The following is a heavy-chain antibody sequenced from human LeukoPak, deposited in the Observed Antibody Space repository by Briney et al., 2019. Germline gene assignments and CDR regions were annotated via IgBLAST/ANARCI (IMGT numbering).Heavy chain of an antibody. CDR2: ISSSSSYI. Sequence: GSLRLSCAASGFTFSSYSMNWVRQAPGKGLEWVSSISSSSSYIYYADSVKGRFTISRDNAKNSLYLQMNSLRAEDTAVYYCARSLGRQQLGNWFDPWGQGTLVTVSS. D-gene: IGHD6-13*01. J-gene: IGHJ5*02. CDR1: GFTFSSYS. CDR3: ARSLGRQQLGNWFDP. V-gene: IGHV3-21*01.